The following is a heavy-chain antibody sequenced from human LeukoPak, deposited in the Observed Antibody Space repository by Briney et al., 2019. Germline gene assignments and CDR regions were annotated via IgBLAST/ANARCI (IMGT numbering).Heavy chain of an antibody. CDR3: AITGTTNWFDP. CDR1: GFSFGTYG. D-gene: IGHD1-7*01. CDR2: INWNGAST. J-gene: IGHJ5*02. Sequence: PGGSLRLSCAASGFSFGTYGMSWVRQVPGKGLEWVSGINWNGASTVYADSVKGRFTISRDNAKNSLYLQMNSLRAEDTAVYYCAITGTTNWFDPWGQGTLVTVSS. V-gene: IGHV3-20*04.